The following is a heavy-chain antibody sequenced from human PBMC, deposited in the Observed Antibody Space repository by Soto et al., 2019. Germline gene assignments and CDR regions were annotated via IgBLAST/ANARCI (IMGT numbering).Heavy chain of an antibody. CDR3: ARDGVVFGAFDI. CDR1: GDSVSSNSAA. Sequence: PSQTLSLTCVISGDSVSSNSAAWNWIRQSPSRGLEWLGKTYYRSKWYNDYAVSVKSRITINPDTSKNQFSLQLSSVTPEDTAVYYCARDGVVFGAFDIWGQGTMVTVSS. J-gene: IGHJ3*02. D-gene: IGHD3-3*01. CDR2: TYYRSKWYN. V-gene: IGHV6-1*01.